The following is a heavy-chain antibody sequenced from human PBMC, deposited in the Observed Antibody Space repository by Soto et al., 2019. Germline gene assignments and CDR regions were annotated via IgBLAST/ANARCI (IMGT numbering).Heavy chain of an antibody. V-gene: IGHV3-13*01. CDR2: IGFAGDT. CDR1: GFIFSNFD. Sequence: GVSLRLSCGASGFIFSNFDMHCVGQTTEKGLEWVSGIGFAGDTNYSGSVKGRFTISRENAKNSLFLQMNSLRVGGTAVYYCVRGLLGGFEPWGKGILVTVSS. CDR3: VRGLLGGFEP. D-gene: IGHD3-16*01. J-gene: IGHJ5*02.